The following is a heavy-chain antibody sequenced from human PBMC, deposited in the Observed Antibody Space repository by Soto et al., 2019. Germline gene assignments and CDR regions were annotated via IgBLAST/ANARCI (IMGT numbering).Heavy chain of an antibody. J-gene: IGHJ4*02. Sequence: ASVKVSCKASGYTFTSYAMRWVRQAPGERLEWMGWINASNGNTNYSQKFQGRVTITTDTSTSTAYMELSSLRSEDTTEYYCEGVPGLLYFDYWGQGTLVTVSS. CDR2: INASNGNT. D-gene: IGHD3-10*02. V-gene: IGHV1-3*01. CDR1: GYTFTSYA. CDR3: EGVPGLLYFDY.